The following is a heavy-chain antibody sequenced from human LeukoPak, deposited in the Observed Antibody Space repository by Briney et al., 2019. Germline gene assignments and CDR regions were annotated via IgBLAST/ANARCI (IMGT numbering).Heavy chain of an antibody. CDR1: GVPVATGTYY. V-gene: IGHV4-61*02. D-gene: IGHD1-26*01. Sequence: PSETLSLTCTVSGVPVATGTYYWTWIRQPAGKGLEWIGRISTSGNTNYNPSLRGRATMSLDTPKTQVSLRLRSVSAADTAVYYCARERDISGGTHDYWGQGTLVTVSS. J-gene: IGHJ4*02. CDR3: ARERDISGGTHDY. CDR2: ISTSGNT.